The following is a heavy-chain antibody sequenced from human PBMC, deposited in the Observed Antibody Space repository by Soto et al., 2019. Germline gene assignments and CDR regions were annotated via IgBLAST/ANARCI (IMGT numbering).Heavy chain of an antibody. CDR2: IIPVLGTP. CDR1: GGTFTSTA. CDR3: PSPAGLHHPLNNYGLNV. V-gene: IGHV1-69*01. J-gene: IGHJ6*04. D-gene: IGHD2-2*01. Sequence: QVLLVQSSAEVKKPGSSVKVSCKASGGTFTSTAFSWVRQAPGQGLEWMGGIIPVLGTPNYAQKFQARLTVTGDASTITVHMKLRRLEPDDPPVFYCPSPAGLHHPLNNYGLNVGGKEPTVPVSS.